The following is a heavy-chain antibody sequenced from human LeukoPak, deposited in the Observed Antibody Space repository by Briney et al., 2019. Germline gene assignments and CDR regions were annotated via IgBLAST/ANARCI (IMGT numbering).Heavy chain of an antibody. CDR3: AKDXXWGYSAXDCYGMDV. J-gene: IGHJ6*02. V-gene: IGHV3-23*01. CDR2: ISGSGSST. CDR1: GFTFSSYA. D-gene: IGHD1-26*01. Sequence: GGSLRLSCAASGFTFSSYAMSWVRQAPGKGLEWVSAISGSGSSTYYADSVKGRFTISRDNSKNTLYLQMNSLRAEDTAVYYCAKDXXWGYSAXDCYGMDVWGQGTTVTVSS.